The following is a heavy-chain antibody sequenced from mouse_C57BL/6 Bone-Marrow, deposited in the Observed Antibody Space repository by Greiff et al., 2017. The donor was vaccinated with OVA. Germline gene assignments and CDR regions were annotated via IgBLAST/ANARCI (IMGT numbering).Heavy chain of an antibody. J-gene: IGHJ4*01. V-gene: IGHV10-3*01. CDR3: VSNWDTYAMDY. CDR1: GFTFTTYA. CDR2: IRSKSSNYAT. D-gene: IGHD4-1*01. Sequence: EVMLVESGGGLVQPKGSLKLSCAASGFTFTTYAMHWVRQAPGKGLEWVARIRSKSSNYATYYADTVKDRFTISRDDSQSMIYLQMNNLKTEDTAMYYCVSNWDTYAMDYWGQGTSVTVSS.